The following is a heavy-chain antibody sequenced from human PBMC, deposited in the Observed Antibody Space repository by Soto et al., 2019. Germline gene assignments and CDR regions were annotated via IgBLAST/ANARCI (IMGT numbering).Heavy chain of an antibody. CDR2: INHSGST. CDR1: GGSFSGYY. D-gene: IGHD3-9*01. CDR3: ARARRGLTGYNYYYYGMDV. Sequence: PSETLSLTCAVYGGSFSGYYWSWIRQPPGKGLEWIGEINHSGSTNYNPSLKSRVTISVDTSKNQFSLKLSSVTAADTAVYYCARARRGLTGYNYYYYGMDVWGQGTTVT. J-gene: IGHJ6*02. V-gene: IGHV4-34*01.